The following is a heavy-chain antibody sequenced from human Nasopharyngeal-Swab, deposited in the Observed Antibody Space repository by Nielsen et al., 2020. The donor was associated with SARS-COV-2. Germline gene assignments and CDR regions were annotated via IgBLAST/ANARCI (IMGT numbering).Heavy chain of an antibody. J-gene: IGHJ4*02. V-gene: IGHV4-34*01. CDR1: GGSFSGYY. D-gene: IGHD3-16*01. CDR2: INHSGST. CDR3: ARRTGGRGFDY. Sequence: SETLSLTCAVYGGSFSGYYWSWIRQPPGKGLEWIGEINHSGSTNYNPSLKSRVTISVDTSKNQFSLKLSSVTAADTAVYYCARRTGGRGFDYWGQGTQVTVSS.